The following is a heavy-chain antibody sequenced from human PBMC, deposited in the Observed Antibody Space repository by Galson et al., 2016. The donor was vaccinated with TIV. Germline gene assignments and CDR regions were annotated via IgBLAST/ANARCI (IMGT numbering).Heavy chain of an antibody. CDR1: GFSLSTREMC. CDR2: IDWDDDT. J-gene: IGHJ4*02. D-gene: IGHD4-17*01. Sequence: PALVKPTQTLTLTCTFSGFSLSTREMCVGWIRQPPGKALEWLARIDWDDDTFYSTSLKTRLTISKDTSKNQVVLTMTNMDPVDTATYYCARMVYGDYPPRFYFDYWGQGILVTVSS. V-gene: IGHV2-70*17. CDR3: ARMVYGDYPPRFYFDY.